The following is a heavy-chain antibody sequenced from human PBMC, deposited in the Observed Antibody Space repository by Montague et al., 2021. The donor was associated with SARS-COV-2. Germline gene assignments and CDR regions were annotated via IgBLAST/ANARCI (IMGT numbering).Heavy chain of an antibody. CDR1: GDSVSSNSAA. Sequence: CAISGDSVSSNSAAWNWIRQSPSRGLEWLGRTYYRSKWYNDHAVSVKSRITINPDTSKNQFSLQLNSVTPEDTAVYYCARDGGINSRPRPHTFHYWGQGTLVTVSS. J-gene: IGHJ4*02. CDR2: TYYRSKWYN. CDR3: ARDGGINSRPRPHTFHY. D-gene: IGHD3-10*01. V-gene: IGHV6-1*01.